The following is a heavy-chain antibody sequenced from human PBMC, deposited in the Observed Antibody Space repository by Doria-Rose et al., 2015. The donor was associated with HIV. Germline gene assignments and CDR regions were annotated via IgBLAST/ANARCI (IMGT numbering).Heavy chain of an antibody. CDR1: GDSIHNFY. Sequence: QVQLQESGPGLVKPSETLSLTCTVSGDSIHNFYWAWVRQAAGKGLEWIGRIYSTGSTNYTPSLQSRVTISIDTSRSQFSLSLRSVTAADTAFYFCARDRGDYWGQGALVTVTS. V-gene: IGHV4-4*07. CDR3: ARDRGDY. J-gene: IGHJ4*02. CDR2: IYSTGST.